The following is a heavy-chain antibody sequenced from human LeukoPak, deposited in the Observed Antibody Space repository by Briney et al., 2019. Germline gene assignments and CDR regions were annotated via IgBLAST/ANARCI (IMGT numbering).Heavy chain of an antibody. CDR3: ARGRHYDDSGYYAAFYFDQ. Sequence: ASVKVSCKASGYNFKGFYIHWVRQAPGQGLEWLGWTNPDSGGTKYAEKFQGRVTLTRDTSISTADLDLSRLTSDDTAIYYCARGRHYDDSGYYAAFYFDQWGQGTPVTVSS. V-gene: IGHV1-2*02. J-gene: IGHJ4*02. CDR2: TNPDSGGT. CDR1: GYNFKGFY. D-gene: IGHD3-22*01.